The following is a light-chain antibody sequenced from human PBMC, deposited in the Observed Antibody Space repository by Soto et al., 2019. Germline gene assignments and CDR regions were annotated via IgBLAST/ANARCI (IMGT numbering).Light chain of an antibody. CDR1: QIVSTTY. CDR2: GSS. V-gene: IGKV3D-20*02. CDR3: QQRSNWIT. Sequence: EIVLTQSPCTLSLSPWERSTLSCRASQIVSTTYLAWYQQKPGQAPRLLIYGSSSRAPGIPDRFSGSGSGTDFTLTVSRLEPEDFAVYYCQQRSNWITFGQGTRLENK. J-gene: IGKJ5*01.